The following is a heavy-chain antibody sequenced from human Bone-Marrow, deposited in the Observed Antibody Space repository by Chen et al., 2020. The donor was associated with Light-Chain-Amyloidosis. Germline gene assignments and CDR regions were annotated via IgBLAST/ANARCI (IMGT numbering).Heavy chain of an antibody. V-gene: IGHV3-7*03. CDR3: ARDHSSGWYPYQDY. Sequence: EVQLVESGGGLVQPGGSLKLSCAASGFTFSSHWMSWVRQAPVKGLEWVANIKEDGSQKYYVDSVKGQFTISRDNAKNSLYLQMNSLRAEDTAVYYCARDHSSGWYPYQDYWGQGTLVSVSS. CDR1: GFTFSSHW. CDR2: IKEDGSQK. J-gene: IGHJ4*02. D-gene: IGHD6-13*01.